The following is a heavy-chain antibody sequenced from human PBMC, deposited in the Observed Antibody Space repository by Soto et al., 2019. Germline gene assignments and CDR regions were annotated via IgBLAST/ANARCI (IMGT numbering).Heavy chain of an antibody. CDR3: ARSFVGYCSSTSCVFDY. J-gene: IGHJ4*02. Sequence: VQLVESGGGVVQPGRSLRLSCAASGFTFSSYGMHWVRQAPGKGLEWVAVIWYDGSNKYYADSVKGRFTISRDNSKNTLYLQMNSLRAEDTAVYYCARSFVGYCSSTSCVFDYWGQGTLVTVSS. CDR1: GFTFSSYG. CDR2: IWYDGSNK. D-gene: IGHD2-2*01. V-gene: IGHV3-33*01.